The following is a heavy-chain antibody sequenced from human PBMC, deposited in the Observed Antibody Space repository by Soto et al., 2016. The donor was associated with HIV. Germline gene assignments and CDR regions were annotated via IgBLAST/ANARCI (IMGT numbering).Heavy chain of an antibody. D-gene: IGHD3-10*01. V-gene: IGHV3-53*02. CDR2: ILSGTNT. CDR1: GFTVDSTY. CDR3: ATGDYGLNV. J-gene: IGHJ6*02. Sequence: EVQLVETGGGLVRPRGSLRLSCAASGFTVDSTYMNWVRQAPGKGLEWVSVILSGTNTYYADSVKGRFTISRDNSKNTLYLHMNNLRADDTATYLCATGDYGLNVWGQGTTVTVSS.